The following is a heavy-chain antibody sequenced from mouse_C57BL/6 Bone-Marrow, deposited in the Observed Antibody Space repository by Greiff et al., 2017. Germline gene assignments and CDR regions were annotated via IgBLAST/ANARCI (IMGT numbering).Heavy chain of an antibody. CDR2: IYPGSGST. CDR3: ARDGNYVVFYAMDY. J-gene: IGHJ4*01. D-gene: IGHD2-1*01. CDR1: GYTFTSYW. Sequence: VQLQQPGAELVKPGASVKMSCKASGYTFTSYWITWVKQRPGQGLEWLGDIYPGSGSTNYNEKFKSTATLTVDTSSSTAYLQLSSLTSEDSAVYYCARDGNYVVFYAMDYWGQGTSVTVSS. V-gene: IGHV1-55*01.